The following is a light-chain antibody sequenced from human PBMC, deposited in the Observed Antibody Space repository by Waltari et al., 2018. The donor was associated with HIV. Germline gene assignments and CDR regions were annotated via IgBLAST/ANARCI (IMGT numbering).Light chain of an antibody. CDR1: QSVSPY. J-gene: IGKJ5*01. CDR2: GAS. Sequence: ETVLTQSPGTLSLSPGERATLSCRTTQSVSPYLAWYQQKPGQAPRLLIYGASSRATGIPDRFSGSGSGTDFTLTISRLWPEDFAVYYCQQYGRSPLTFGQGTRLEIK. V-gene: IGKV3-20*01. CDR3: QQYGRSPLT.